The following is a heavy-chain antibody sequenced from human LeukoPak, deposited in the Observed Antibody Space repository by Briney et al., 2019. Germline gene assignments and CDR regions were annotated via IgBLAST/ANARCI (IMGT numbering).Heavy chain of an antibody. Sequence: GESLNISYQASGYSFASYWIAWGRQMGGKGVEWMGIIYPGDSDTSYSPSFQGQVTISADKSITAAYLQWSSLKASDTAMYYCARLGGLTGLNYSDYWGQGTLVTVSS. CDR3: ARLGGLTGLNYSDY. CDR1: GYSFASYW. J-gene: IGHJ4*02. V-gene: IGHV5-51*01. D-gene: IGHD3-10*01. CDR2: IYPGDSDT.